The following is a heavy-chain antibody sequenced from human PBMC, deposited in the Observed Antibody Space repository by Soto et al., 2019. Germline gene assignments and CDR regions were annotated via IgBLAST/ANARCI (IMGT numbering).Heavy chain of an antibody. CDR3: ARARHYDLNGYYPRGRGYYFDH. Sequence: SSETLSLTCTVSAGPISNYYWGWIRQPPGKGLEWIGYIYNSVSTTDNPSLKSRVTISVDTSSNQFSLKLSSVTAADTAVYYCARARHYDLNGYYPRGRGYYFDHWGQGALVTVSS. J-gene: IGHJ4*02. D-gene: IGHD3-22*01. CDR2: IYNSVST. CDR1: AGPISNYY. V-gene: IGHV4-59*01.